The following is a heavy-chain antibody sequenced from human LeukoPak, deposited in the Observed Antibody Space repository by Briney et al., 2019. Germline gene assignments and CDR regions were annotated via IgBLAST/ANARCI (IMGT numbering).Heavy chain of an antibody. V-gene: IGHV4-4*07. CDR1: GGSISSYY. CDR3: ARGRRLGDYFDY. D-gene: IGHD1-26*01. CDR2: LHPDGNT. J-gene: IGHJ4*02. Sequence: SETLSLTCTVSGGSISSYYWSWIRQPAGKGLEWIGRLHPDGNTDYNPSLKSRVTMSVDTSKNQFSLKLSSVTAADTAVHYCARGRRLGDYFDYWGQGTLVTVSS.